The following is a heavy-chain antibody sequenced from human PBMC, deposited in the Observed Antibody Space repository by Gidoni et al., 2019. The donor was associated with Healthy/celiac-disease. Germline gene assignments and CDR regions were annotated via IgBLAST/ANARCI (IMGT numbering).Heavy chain of an antibody. CDR1: GYTFTGYY. CDR2: INPNSGGT. J-gene: IGHJ6*02. CDR3: ARDLAARPSVWHYYYYGMDV. V-gene: IGHV1-2*04. D-gene: IGHD6-6*01. Sequence: QVQLVQSGAEVKKPGASVKVSCTASGYTFTGYYMHWVRQAPGQGLEWMGWINPNSGGTNYAQKFQGWVTMTRDTSISTAYMELSRLRSDDTAVYYCARDLAARPSVWHYYYYGMDVWGQGTTVTVSS.